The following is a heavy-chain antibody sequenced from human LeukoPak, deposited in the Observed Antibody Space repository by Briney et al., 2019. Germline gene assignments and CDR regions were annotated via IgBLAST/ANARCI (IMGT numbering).Heavy chain of an antibody. D-gene: IGHD3-3*01. Sequence: ASVKVSCKASGYTFTSYGISWVRQAPGQGLEWMGWIGAYNGNTNYAQKLQGRVTMTTDTSTSTAYMELRSLRSDDTAVYYCARDRYDFWSGMYYYYYMDVWGKGTTVTVSS. J-gene: IGHJ6*03. CDR1: GYTFTSYG. CDR3: ARDRYDFWSGMYYYYYMDV. V-gene: IGHV1-18*01. CDR2: IGAYNGNT.